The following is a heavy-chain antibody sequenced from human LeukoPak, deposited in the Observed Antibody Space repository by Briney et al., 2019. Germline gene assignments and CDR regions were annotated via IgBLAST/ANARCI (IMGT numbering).Heavy chain of an antibody. CDR1: GFTFSSYG. J-gene: IGHJ4*02. V-gene: IGHV3-30*02. Sequence: GGSLRLSCAASGFTFSSYGMHWVRQAPGKRLEWVAFIRYDGSNKYYADSVKGRFTISRDNSKNTLYLQMNSLRAEDTAVYYCAKDYYGSGSYYKGDYFDYWGQGTLVTVSS. CDR2: IRYDGSNK. D-gene: IGHD3-10*01. CDR3: AKDYYGSGSYYKGDYFDY.